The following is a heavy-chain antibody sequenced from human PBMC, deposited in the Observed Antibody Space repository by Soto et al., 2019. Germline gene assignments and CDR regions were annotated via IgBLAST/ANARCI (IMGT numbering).Heavy chain of an antibody. CDR1: GYTFTSYA. CDR2: INVYNGNT. CDR3: AGDGVAVTTGISGY. Sequence: QVQLVQSGAEVKKPGASVKVSCKASGYTFTSYAISWVRQAPGQGLEWMGWINVYNGNTKYAQKFQGRVTMTTDTPTSTVYMELRSLTADDTAVYYCAGDGVAVTTGISGYWGQGTLVTVSS. V-gene: IGHV1-18*01. J-gene: IGHJ4*02. D-gene: IGHD4-4*01.